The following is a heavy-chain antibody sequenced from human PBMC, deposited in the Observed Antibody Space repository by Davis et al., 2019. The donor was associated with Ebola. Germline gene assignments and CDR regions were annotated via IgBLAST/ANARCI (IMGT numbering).Heavy chain of an antibody. CDR1: GFRFSSYW. CDR3: TAAGGNYFAS. D-gene: IGHD6-13*01. V-gene: IGHV3-74*01. CDR2: INTDGTTT. Sequence: HTGGSLRLSRAASGFRFSSYWMYWVRQVPGKGLAWVSLINTDGTTTNYADSVKGRFTISRDNAKTTLYLQLDSLRAEDTAMYYCTAAGGNYFASWGQGTLVTVSS. J-gene: IGHJ4*02.